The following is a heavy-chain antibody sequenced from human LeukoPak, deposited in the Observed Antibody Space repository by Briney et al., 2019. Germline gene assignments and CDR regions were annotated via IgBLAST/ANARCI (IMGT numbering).Heavy chain of an antibody. D-gene: IGHD6-19*01. CDR3: ARVGSSGWSRGGDYWYFDL. CDR1: GGSISSYY. J-gene: IGHJ2*01. V-gene: IGHV4-59*01. Sequence: SETLSLTCTVSGGSISSYYWSWIRQPPGKGLEWIGYIYYSGSTNYNPSLKSRATISVDTSKNQFSLKLSSVTAADTAVYYCARVGSSGWSRGGDYWYFDLWGRGTLVTVSS. CDR2: IYYSGST.